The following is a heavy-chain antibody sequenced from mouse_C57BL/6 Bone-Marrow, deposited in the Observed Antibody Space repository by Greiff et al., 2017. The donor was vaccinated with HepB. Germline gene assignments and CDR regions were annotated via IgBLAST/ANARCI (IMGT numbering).Heavy chain of an antibody. CDR3: ARLRGNYERAMDY. CDR2: IYPRSGNT. V-gene: IGHV1-81*01. CDR1: GYTFTSYG. D-gene: IGHD2-1*01. Sequence: VQLQESGAELARPGASVKLSCKASGYTFTSYGISWVKQRTGQGLEWIGEIYPRSGNTYYNEKFKGKATLTADKSSSTAYMELRSLTSEDSAVYFCARLRGNYERAMDYWGQGTSVTVSS. J-gene: IGHJ4*01.